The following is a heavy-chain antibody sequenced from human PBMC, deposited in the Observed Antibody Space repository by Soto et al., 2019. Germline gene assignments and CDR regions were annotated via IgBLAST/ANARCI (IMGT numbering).Heavy chain of an antibody. CDR1: GFTFSSYA. Sequence: GGSLRLSCAASGFTFSSYAMSWVRQAPGKGLEWVSAISGSGGSTYHADSVKGRFTISRDNSKNTLYLQMNSLRAEDTAVYYCAKLVITFGGVINYDAFDIWGQGTMVTVSS. J-gene: IGHJ3*02. CDR2: ISGSGGST. V-gene: IGHV3-23*01. D-gene: IGHD3-16*02. CDR3: AKLVITFGGVINYDAFDI.